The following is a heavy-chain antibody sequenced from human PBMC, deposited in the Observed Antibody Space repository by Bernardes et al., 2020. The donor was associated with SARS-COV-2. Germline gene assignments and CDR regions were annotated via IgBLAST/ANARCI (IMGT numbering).Heavy chain of an antibody. CDR3: ARRQTNCTGGRCYSGGMDV. CDR1: AAMVIHSW. V-gene: IGHV5-51*01. CDR2: IYPGDSDT. D-gene: IGHD2-15*01. Sequence: GESLKGSRNVAAAMVIHSWIAWVRPMHGKGLEWLGTIYPGDSDTRYSPSFQGQVTVSADKSINTAYLQWSSLKASDTAMYYCARRQTNCTGGRCYSGGMDVWGQGTTVTVSS. J-gene: IGHJ6*02.